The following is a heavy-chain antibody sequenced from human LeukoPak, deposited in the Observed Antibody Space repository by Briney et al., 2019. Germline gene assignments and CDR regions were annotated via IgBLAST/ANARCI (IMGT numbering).Heavy chain of an antibody. Sequence: TSETLSLTCTVSGGSISSSSYYWGWIRQPPGKGLEWIGSIHYSESTYYNPPLKSRVTISVDTSKNQFSLKLSSVTAADTAVYYCARHMYYDILTGYYYYYFDYWGQGTLVTVSS. J-gene: IGHJ4*02. CDR1: GGSISSSSYY. CDR2: IHYSEST. CDR3: ARHMYYDILTGYYYYYFDY. V-gene: IGHV4-39*01. D-gene: IGHD3-9*01.